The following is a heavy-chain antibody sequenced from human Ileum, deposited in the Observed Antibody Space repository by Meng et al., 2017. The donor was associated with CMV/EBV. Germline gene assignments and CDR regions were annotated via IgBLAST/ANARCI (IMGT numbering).Heavy chain of an antibody. J-gene: IGHJ4*02. CDR2: INTNTGNP. Sequence: KTYGYNFNTYGINWVRLAPGQRLEWMGWINTNTGNPTYAQDFTGRFVFSLDTSVSTTYLQINSLTTEDSALYYCTRGDGDHSSKFDYWGQGTLVTVSS. CDR1: GYNFNTYG. V-gene: IGHV7-4-1*02. CDR3: TRGDGDHSSKFDY. D-gene: IGHD5-24*01.